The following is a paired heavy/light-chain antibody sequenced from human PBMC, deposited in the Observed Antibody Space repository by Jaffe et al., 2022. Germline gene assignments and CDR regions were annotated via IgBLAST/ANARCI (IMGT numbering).Light chain of an antibody. CDR1: NIGSKS. Sequence: SYVLTQPPSVSVAPGKTARITCGGNNIGSKSVHWYQQKPGQAPVLVIYYDSDRPSGIPERFSGSNSGNTATLTISRVEAGDEADYYCQVWDSSSDPRGVFGGGTKLTVL. CDR3: QVWDSSSDPRGV. J-gene: IGLJ3*02. V-gene: IGLV3-21*04. CDR2: YDS.
Heavy chain of an antibody. CDR1: GFTFSNAW. Sequence: EVQLVESGGGLVKPGGSLRLSCAASGFTFSNAWMSWVRQAPGKGLEWVGRIKSKTDGGTTDYAAPVKGRFTISRDDSKNTLYLQMNSLKTEDTAVYYCTTGPSYSIAVAGRPFDYWGQGTLVTVSS. CDR3: TTGPSYSIAVAGRPFDY. J-gene: IGHJ4*02. V-gene: IGHV3-15*01. CDR2: IKSKTDGGTT. D-gene: IGHD6-19*01.